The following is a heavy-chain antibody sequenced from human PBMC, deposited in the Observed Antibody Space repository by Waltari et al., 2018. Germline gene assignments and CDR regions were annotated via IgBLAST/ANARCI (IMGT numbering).Heavy chain of an antibody. Sequence: EEHLVESGGGLVQPGGSLRLSCAASGFIFRQYEMNWIRQAPGKGLEWVSYIRSSGSTSYYADSAKGRFTISRDNAKNSLYLQMNSLRAEDTAVYYCARRDDYGDDPFWTWGQGTLVTVSS. V-gene: IGHV3-48*03. CDR1: GFIFRQYE. D-gene: IGHD4-17*01. CDR3: ARRDDYGDDPFWT. CDR2: IRSSGSTS. J-gene: IGHJ5*02.